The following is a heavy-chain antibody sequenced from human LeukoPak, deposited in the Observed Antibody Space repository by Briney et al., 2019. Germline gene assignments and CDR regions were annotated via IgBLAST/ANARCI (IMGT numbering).Heavy chain of an antibody. CDR1: GFTFSSYG. CDR3: ATNCSSTSCYLPGAFDI. Sequence: GGSLRLSCAASGFTFSSYGMHWVRQAPGKGLEWVAFIRDDGSNKYYADSVKGRFTISRDNSKNTLYLQMNSLRAEDTAVYYCATNCSSTSCYLPGAFDIWGQGTMVTVSS. V-gene: IGHV3-30*02. J-gene: IGHJ3*02. CDR2: IRDDGSNK. D-gene: IGHD2-2*01.